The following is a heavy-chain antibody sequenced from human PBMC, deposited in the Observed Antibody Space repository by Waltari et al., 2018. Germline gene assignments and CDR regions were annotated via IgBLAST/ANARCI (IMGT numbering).Heavy chain of an antibody. CDR1: GFIFSSYS. D-gene: IGHD6-13*01. V-gene: IGHV3-48*01. Sequence: EVQLVESGGGLVQPGRSLRLSCAASGFIFSSYSMSWVRQVPGKGLEWVSYISATSATISYAESVKGRFTISRDNAKNSLYLQMHGLSAEDTATYFCARDGTATGGKEYFQHWGQGTLVTVSS. CDR3: ARDGTATGGKEYFQH. J-gene: IGHJ1*01. CDR2: ISATSATI.